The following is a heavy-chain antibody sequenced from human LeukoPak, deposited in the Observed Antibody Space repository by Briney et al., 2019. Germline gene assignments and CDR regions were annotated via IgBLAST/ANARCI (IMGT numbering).Heavy chain of an antibody. V-gene: IGHV4-59*01. J-gene: IGHJ6*02. CDR2: IYYSGST. CDR3: ARGRDCSSTSCYSGYYHYDMDV. CDR1: GGSISSYY. D-gene: IGHD2-2*02. Sequence: PSETLSLTCTVSGGSISSYYWSWIRQPPGKGLEWIGYIYYSGSTNYNPSLKSRVTISVDTSKNQFSLKLSSVTAADTAVYYCARGRDCSSTSCYSGYYHYDMDVWGQGTTVTVSS.